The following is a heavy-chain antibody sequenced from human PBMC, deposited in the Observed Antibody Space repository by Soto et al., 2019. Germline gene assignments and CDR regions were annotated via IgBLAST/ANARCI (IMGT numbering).Heavy chain of an antibody. CDR2: VIPIFGTP. D-gene: IGHD2-15*01. CDR3: ARSQGGSSSLDIYYYYYYGMDV. J-gene: IGHJ6*02. Sequence: QVQLVQSGAEVKKPGSSVKVSCKAPGGTFSTYAISWVRQAPGHGLEWMGGVIPIFGTPKYAQKFQGRVTIPADESTSTGDMELRSLRSEDTAVYYCARSQGGSSSLDIYYYYYYGMDVGGQGTTVTVS. CDR1: GGTFSTYA. V-gene: IGHV1-69*01.